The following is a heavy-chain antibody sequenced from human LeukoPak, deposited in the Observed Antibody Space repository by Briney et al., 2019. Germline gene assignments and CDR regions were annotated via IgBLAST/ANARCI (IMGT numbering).Heavy chain of an antibody. CDR1: GGSVSPYY. CDR2: IYYSGRT. V-gene: IGHV4-59*08. D-gene: IGHD5-12*01. J-gene: IGHJ4*02. CDR3: ARHSIVPTSHFDF. Sequence: PSETLSLTCTVSGGSVSPYYWNWIRQPPGKGPAWIGYIYYSGRTNYNPSLKSRVTISVDTSKNQFSLRLTSVTAADTAVYYCARHSIVPTSHFDFWGQGTLVTVSS.